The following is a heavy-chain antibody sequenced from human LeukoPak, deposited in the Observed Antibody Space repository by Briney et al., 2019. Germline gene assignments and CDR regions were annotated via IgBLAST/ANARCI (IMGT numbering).Heavy chain of an antibody. D-gene: IGHD3-22*01. Sequence: SETLSLTCTVSGGSISSGDYYWSWLRQPPGKGLEWVAYMYYSGSAYYNPSLKSRATISVDTYKNQVSLKLTSVTAADTAVYFCARPYYYDSRIDPWGRGTLVTVSS. CDR2: MYYSGSA. CDR1: GGSISSGDYY. CDR3: ARPYYYDSRIDP. V-gene: IGHV4-30-4*01. J-gene: IGHJ5*02.